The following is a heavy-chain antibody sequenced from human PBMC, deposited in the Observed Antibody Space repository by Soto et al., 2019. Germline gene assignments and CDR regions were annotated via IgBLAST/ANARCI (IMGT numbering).Heavy chain of an antibody. D-gene: IGHD3-22*01. V-gene: IGHV1-69*06. J-gene: IGHJ3*02. CDR2: IIPIFGTA. CDR1: GGTFSSYA. Sequence: SVPVSCKASGGTFSSYAISWVRQAPGQGLEWMGGIIPIFGTANYAQKFQGRVTITADKSTSTAYMELSSLRSEDTAVYYCASGRGKFYYDSSGYFHDAFESRGKGATVTVS. CDR3: ASGRGKFYYDSSGYFHDAFES.